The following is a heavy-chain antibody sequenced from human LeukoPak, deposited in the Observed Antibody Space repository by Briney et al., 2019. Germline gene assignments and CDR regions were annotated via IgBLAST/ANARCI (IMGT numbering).Heavy chain of an antibody. CDR3: ARRSGNYYYYYGMDV. V-gene: IGHV4-61*01. CDR1: GGSVSSGNYY. Sequence: SETLSLTCSVSGGSVSSGNYYWSWIRQPPGKGLEWIGYVDYSGSTSYNPSLKRRVTISVDTSKNQFSLKLSSVTAADTAVYYCARRSGNYYYYYGMDVWGQGTTVTVSS. CDR2: VDYSGST. J-gene: IGHJ6*02. D-gene: IGHD3-3*01.